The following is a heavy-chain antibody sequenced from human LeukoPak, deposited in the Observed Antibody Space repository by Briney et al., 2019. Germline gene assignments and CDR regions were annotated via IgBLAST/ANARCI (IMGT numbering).Heavy chain of an antibody. J-gene: IGHJ4*02. CDR1: GFTFSTFW. CDR2: IKTDGSEK. CDR3: ARGGTFVSDY. Sequence: GGSLRLSCAASGFTFSTFWKSWVRQAPGKGLEWVANIKTDGSEKYYVDSMKGRFTVSRDNAKNSLYLQMDSLRAEDTAVYYCARGGTFVSDYWGQGTLVTVSS. D-gene: IGHD1-1*01. V-gene: IGHV3-7*01.